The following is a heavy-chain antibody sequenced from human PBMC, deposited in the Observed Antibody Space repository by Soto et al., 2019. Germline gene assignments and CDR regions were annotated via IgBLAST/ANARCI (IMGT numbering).Heavy chain of an antibody. D-gene: IGHD4-17*01. J-gene: IGHJ5*02. CDR3: ARETSGDDVGYFDP. CDR2: TYHSGNP. CDR1: GDTISTGGYS. Sequence: QLQLQESGSRLVKSSETLSLTCAVSGDTISTGGYSWAWIRQPPGKALEWIGHTYHSGNPYSNPSLTLRVTIPAXRXKNPFSLKLSSVTSSDSAVYYCARETSGDDVGYFDPWGQGTLVTVSS. V-gene: IGHV4-30-2*01.